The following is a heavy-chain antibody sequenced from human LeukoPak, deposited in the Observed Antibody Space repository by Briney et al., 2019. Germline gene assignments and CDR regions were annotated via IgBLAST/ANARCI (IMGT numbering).Heavy chain of an antibody. CDR3: AREGPDIVVVPALPDY. V-gene: IGHV3-33*01. CDR2: TWYDGSNK. Sequence: PGGSLRLSCAASGFTFSSYGMPWVRQAPGKGLEWVAVTWYDGSNKYYADSVKGRFTISRDNSKNTLYLQMNSLRAEDTAVYYCAREGPDIVVVPALPDYWGQGTLVTVSS. J-gene: IGHJ4*02. D-gene: IGHD2-2*01. CDR1: GFTFSSYG.